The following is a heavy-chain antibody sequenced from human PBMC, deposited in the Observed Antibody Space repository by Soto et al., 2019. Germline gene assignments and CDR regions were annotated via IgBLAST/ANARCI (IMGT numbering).Heavy chain of an antibody. V-gene: IGHV3-23*01. Sequence: HPGGALSLSFAASGFPCNRYAMGWVRQAPGKGLEWVSAISGSGGSTYYADSVKGRFTISRDNSKNTLYLQMNSLRAEDTAVYYCAKDVRYSSSPLWGQGTLVTVS. CDR2: ISGSGGST. CDR1: GFPCNRYA. CDR3: AKDVRYSSSPL. D-gene: IGHD6-6*01. J-gene: IGHJ4*02.